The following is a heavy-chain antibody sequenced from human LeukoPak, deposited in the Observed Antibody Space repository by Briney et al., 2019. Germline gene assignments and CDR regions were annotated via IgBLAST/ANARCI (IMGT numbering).Heavy chain of an antibody. CDR2: INPSGGST. D-gene: IGHD2-2*01. Sequence: ASVTVSCTASRCTFTSYYMHWVRPAPGQGLEWMGIINPSGGSTSYAQKFQGRVTMTRDTSTSTVYMELSSLRSEDTAVYYCARRYCSSTSCYLADYWGQGTLVTVSS. CDR3: ARRYCSSTSCYLADY. CDR1: RCTFTSYY. V-gene: IGHV1-46*01. J-gene: IGHJ4*02.